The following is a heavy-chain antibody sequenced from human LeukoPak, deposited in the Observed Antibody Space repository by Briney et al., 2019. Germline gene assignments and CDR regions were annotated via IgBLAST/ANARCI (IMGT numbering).Heavy chain of an antibody. CDR3: VRKATSYDGMDV. J-gene: IGHJ6*02. CDR1: VFTFRTHT. CDR2: FFSSRSYN. D-gene: IGHD1-14*01. V-gene: IGHV3-21*01. Sequence: GGSLRLSCAASVFTFRTHTMTWLRQAREGGLEGVSSFFSSRSYNNYADSVERRLTISRDNAGDALFLQVNSLTAEETALYYCVRKATSYDGMDVWGQGTTVTVSS.